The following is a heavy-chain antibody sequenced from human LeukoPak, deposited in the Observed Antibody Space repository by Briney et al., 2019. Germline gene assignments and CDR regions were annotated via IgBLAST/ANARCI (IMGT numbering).Heavy chain of an antibody. D-gene: IGHD3-22*01. CDR2: IRSKANSYAT. V-gene: IGHV3-73*01. CDR1: GFTFSGSA. Sequence: GGSLRLSCAASGFTFSGSAMHWVRQASGKGLEWVGRIRSKANSYATAYAASVKGRFTISRDDSKNTAYLQMNSLKTEDTAVYYCTITSYDSSGYYNYWGQGTLVTVSS. CDR3: TITSYDSSGYYNY. J-gene: IGHJ4*02.